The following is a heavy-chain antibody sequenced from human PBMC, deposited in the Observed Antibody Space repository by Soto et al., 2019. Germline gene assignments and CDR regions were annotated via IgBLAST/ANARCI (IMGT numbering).Heavy chain of an antibody. Sequence: QVQLQESGPGLVKPSQTLSLTCTVSGGSISSGGYSWSWIRQHPGKGLEWIGYIYYSGSTYYNPSLKSRVTISVDTSKNQFSLKLSSVTAAATAVYYCARVDTMIVVDMFDYWGQGNLVTVSS. CDR1: GGSISSGGYS. J-gene: IGHJ4*02. CDR2: IYYSGST. D-gene: IGHD3-22*01. V-gene: IGHV4-31*03. CDR3: ARVDTMIVVDMFDY.